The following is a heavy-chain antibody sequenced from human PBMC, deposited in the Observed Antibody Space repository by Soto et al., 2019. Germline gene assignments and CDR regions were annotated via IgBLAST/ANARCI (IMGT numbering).Heavy chain of an antibody. D-gene: IGHD3-22*01. CDR2: IDPSDSQT. Sequence: PGESLKISCKGSGYSFAGYWITWVRQKPGKGLEWMGRIDPSDSQTYYSPSFRGHVTISATKSITTVFLQWSSLRASDTAMYYCARQIYDSDTDPNSQYYFDSWGQGTPVTVSS. CDR1: GYSFAGYW. CDR3: ARQIYDSDTDPNSQYYFDS. J-gene: IGHJ4*02. V-gene: IGHV5-10-1*01.